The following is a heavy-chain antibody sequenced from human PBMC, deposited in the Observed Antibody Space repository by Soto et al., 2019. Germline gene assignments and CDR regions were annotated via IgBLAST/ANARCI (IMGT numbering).Heavy chain of an antibody. CDR1: GFTLSSYA. CDR3: AKDIFRVREPAGCYGMDV. Sequence: PGGSLRLSCAASGFTLSSYAMSWVRQAPGKGLEWVSGISGSVGSTYYAASVKGRFTISRDNSKNSLYLQMNSLRTEDTALYYCAKDIFRVREPAGCYGMDVWGQGTTVTVSS. CDR2: ISGSVGST. V-gene: IGHV3-23*01. J-gene: IGHJ6*02. D-gene: IGHD2-2*01.